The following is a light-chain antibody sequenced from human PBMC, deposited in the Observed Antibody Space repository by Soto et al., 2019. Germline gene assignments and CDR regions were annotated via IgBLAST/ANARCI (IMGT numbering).Light chain of an antibody. CDR3: HQHNNWPTWT. CDR2: GAS. J-gene: IGKJ1*01. CDR1: QSVSSN. V-gene: IGKV3-15*01. Sequence: EIVMTQSPATLSVSPGERATLSCRASQSVSSNLAWYQQKPGQAPRLLMYGASTRATGIPDRFSGSGSGTEFTLTISSLQSEDFVVYYCHQHNNWPTWTFGQGTKVEIK.